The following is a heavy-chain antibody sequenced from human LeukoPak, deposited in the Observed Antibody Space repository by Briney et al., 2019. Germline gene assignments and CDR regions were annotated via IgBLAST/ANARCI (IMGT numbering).Heavy chain of an antibody. J-gene: IGHJ6*02. D-gene: IGHD6-13*01. V-gene: IGHV3-64*01. CDR3: ARGLITGAAGTYYYYGMDV. CDR2: ISNSGGST. CDR1: GCIFSRYG. Sequence: GGSLRLSCVASGCIFSRYGMHWVRQAPGKGQEYVSAISNSGGSTYYANSVKGRFTISRDNSKNTLYLQMGSLRGEDMAVYYCARGLITGAAGTYYYYGMDVWGQGTTVTVSS.